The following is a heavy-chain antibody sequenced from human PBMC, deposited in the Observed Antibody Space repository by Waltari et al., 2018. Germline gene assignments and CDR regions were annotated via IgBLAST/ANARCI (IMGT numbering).Heavy chain of an antibody. V-gene: IGHV3-53*01. D-gene: IGHD6-13*01. CDR3: ARGPGYSSSWYYFDY. Sequence: EVQLVESGGGLIQPGGSLRLSCAASGFTVSRNYMSWVRQAPGKGLEWVSVIYSGGSTYYADSVKGRFTISRDNSKNTLYLQMNSLRAEDTAVYYCARGPGYSSSWYYFDYWGQGTLVTVSS. CDR1: GFTVSRNY. CDR2: IYSGGST. J-gene: IGHJ4*02.